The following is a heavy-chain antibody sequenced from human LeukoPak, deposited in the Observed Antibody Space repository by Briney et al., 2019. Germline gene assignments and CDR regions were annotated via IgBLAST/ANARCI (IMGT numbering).Heavy chain of an antibody. CDR2: IRPDGRET. CDR3: IVVVEPPDSDGFDV. D-gene: IGHD1-14*01. V-gene: IGHV3-74*01. CDR1: GFTFTNHW. J-gene: IGHJ3*01. Sequence: GGSLRLSCAASGFTFTNHWMHWVRQTTGKGLVWVSRIRPDGRETNHADSVKGRFTISRDNAKNTLSLEMNSLTIEDTAVYYCIVVVEPPDSDGFDVWGQGTMITVSS.